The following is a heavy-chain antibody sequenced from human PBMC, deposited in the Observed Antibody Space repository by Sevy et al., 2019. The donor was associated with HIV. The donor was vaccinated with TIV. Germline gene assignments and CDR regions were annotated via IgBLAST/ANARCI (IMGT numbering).Heavy chain of an antibody. CDR2: IKQDGSEK. CDR1: GFTFSSYW. Sequence: GGSLRLSCAASGFTFSSYWMSWVRQAPGKGLEWVANIKQDGSEKYYVDSVKGRLTISRDNAKNSLYLQMNSLRAEDTAVYYCARDFGGYSGYDSGYYFDYWGQGTLVTVSS. V-gene: IGHV3-7*01. CDR3: ARDFGGYSGYDSGYYFDY. D-gene: IGHD5-12*01. J-gene: IGHJ4*02.